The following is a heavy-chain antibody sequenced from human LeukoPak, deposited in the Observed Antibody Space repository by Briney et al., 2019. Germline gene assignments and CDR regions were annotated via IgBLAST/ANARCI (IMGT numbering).Heavy chain of an antibody. CDR3: AKDYYGSEYYYYMDV. V-gene: IGHV3-9*01. CDR1: GFTFDDYA. D-gene: IGHD3-10*01. CDR2: ISWNSGSI. J-gene: IGHJ6*03. Sequence: GGSLRLSCAASGFTFDDYAMHWVRQAPGKGLEWVSGISWNSGSIGYADSVKGRFTISRDNAKNSLYLQMNSLRAEDTALYYCAKDYYGSEYYYYMDVWGKGTTVTASS.